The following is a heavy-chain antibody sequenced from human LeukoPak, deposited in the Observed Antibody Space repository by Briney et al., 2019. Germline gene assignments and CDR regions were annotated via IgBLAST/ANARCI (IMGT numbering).Heavy chain of an antibody. D-gene: IGHD3-22*01. Sequence: SGTLSLTCTVSGDSINSLDLWSWVRQPPGKGPEWIGEMYLSGTTHSNPSVKSRVTISIVKSKNQFFLNLSSVTAADTAVYYCAGLVGRYSSGLYYYYFDYWGQGTLVTVST. J-gene: IGHJ4*02. CDR2: MYLSGTT. CDR1: GDSINSLDL. V-gene: IGHV4-4*02. CDR3: AGLVGRYSSGLYYYYFDY.